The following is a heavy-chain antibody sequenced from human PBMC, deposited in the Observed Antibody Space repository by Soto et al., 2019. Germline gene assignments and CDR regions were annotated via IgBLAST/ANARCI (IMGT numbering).Heavy chain of an antibody. Sequence: QVQVVQSGDEVKKPGASVKVSCKASGYTFTNYGFSWVRQAPGQGLEWMGWISGYNGNTNYAEKFQGRVTMTTETATRTAHMELRSLRSDDTAVYYCAREGQAPYYYYGMDVWGQGTAVTVSS. CDR1: GYTFTNYG. J-gene: IGHJ6*02. CDR3: AREGQAPYYYYGMDV. V-gene: IGHV1-18*01. CDR2: ISGYNGNT.